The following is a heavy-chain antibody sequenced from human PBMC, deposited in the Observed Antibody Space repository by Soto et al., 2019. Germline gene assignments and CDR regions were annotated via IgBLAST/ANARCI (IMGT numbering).Heavy chain of an antibody. V-gene: IGHV3-23*01. D-gene: IGHD7-27*01. J-gene: IGHJ2*01. CDR1: GFTFNNFA. CDR3: AKRRGDGYFDL. Sequence: EVQLLESGGGLVQPGGSLRLSCAASGFTFNNFAMGWVRQAPGKGLEWVSAIGGTSGSTYYADSVKGRFTISRDNSTNTLYLQFNALRAEDTAVEYCAKRRGDGYFDLWGRGTLVTVSS. CDR2: IGGTSGST.